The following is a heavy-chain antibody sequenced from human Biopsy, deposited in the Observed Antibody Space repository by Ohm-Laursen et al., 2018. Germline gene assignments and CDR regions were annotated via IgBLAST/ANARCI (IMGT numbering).Heavy chain of an antibody. J-gene: IGHJ3*02. CDR1: GGTMTGYE. V-gene: IGHV4-59*07. D-gene: IGHD1-26*01. CDR2: IYYSGGT. CDR3: ARVEAGTYDALDI. Sequence: PSLTLSLTCSVFGGTMTGYEWSWIRLAPGKGLEWIGYIYYSGGTKYNPSLASRVTFSVNMSKSQFSLKLYSVTAADTAVYYCARVEAGTYDALDIWGQGTLVAVSA.